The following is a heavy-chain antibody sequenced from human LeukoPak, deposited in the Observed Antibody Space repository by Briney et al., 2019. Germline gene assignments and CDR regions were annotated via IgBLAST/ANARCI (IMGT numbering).Heavy chain of an antibody. V-gene: IGHV4-4*07. CDR3: ARYSSSWYYFDY. CDR1: GGSISSYY. J-gene: IGHJ4*02. D-gene: IGHD6-13*01. CDR2: IHASGST. Sequence: PSETLSLTCTVSGGSISSYYWTWIRQPAGKGLEWIGRIHASGSTSSNPSLKSRVTVSLDTSKNQCSLRLSSMTAADTAVYYCARYSSSWYYFDYWGQGTLVTVSS.